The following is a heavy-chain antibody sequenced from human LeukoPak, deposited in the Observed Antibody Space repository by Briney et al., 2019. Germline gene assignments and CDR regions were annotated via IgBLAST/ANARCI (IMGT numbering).Heavy chain of an antibody. CDR3: ARGGSRSGYLSAFDY. CDR1: GFTFSSYA. Sequence: GGSLRLSCAASGFTFSSYAMQWVRQAPGKGLEYVSAISSNGGSTYYANSVKGRFTISRDDSKNTLYLQMGSLGAEDMAVYYCARGGSRSGYLSAFDYWGQGTLVTVSS. V-gene: IGHV3-64*01. J-gene: IGHJ4*02. CDR2: ISSNGGST. D-gene: IGHD3-3*01.